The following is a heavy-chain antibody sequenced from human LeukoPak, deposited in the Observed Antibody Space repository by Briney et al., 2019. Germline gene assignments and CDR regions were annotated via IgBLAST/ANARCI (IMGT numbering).Heavy chain of an antibody. CDR3: AREYGSGYYYHYFDY. CDR2: ISSSGSTI. CDR1: GFTFSSYE. D-gene: IGHD3-22*01. J-gene: IGHJ4*02. V-gene: IGHV3-48*03. Sequence: RSGGSLRLSCAASGFTFSSYEMNWVRQAPGKGLEWVSYISSSGSTIYYADSAKGRFTISRDNAKNSLYLQMNSLRAEDSAVYYCAREYGSGYYYHYFDYWGQGTLVTVSS.